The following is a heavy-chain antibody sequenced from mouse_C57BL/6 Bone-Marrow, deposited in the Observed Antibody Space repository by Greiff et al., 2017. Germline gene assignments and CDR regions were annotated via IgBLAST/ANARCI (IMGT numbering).Heavy chain of an antibody. CDR1: GFNIKDDY. Sequence: EVKLVESGAELVRPGASVKLSCTASGFNIKDDYMHWVKQRPEQGLEWLGWIDPENGDTEYASKFQGKATLTADTSSNTAYLQLSSLTSEDTAVYYCSGSRAVVATRGYFDYWGQGTTLTVSS. CDR3: SGSRAVVATRGYFDY. J-gene: IGHJ2*01. V-gene: IGHV14-4*01. CDR2: IDPENGDT. D-gene: IGHD1-1*01.